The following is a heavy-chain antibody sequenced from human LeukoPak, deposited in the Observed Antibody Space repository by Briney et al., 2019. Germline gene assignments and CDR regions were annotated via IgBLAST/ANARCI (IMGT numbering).Heavy chain of an antibody. CDR3: ARGSRIDYDSSDDAFDI. CDR2: ISYDGSNK. Sequence: GGSLRLSCAASGFTFSSYAMHWVRQAPGKGLEWVAVISYDGSNKYYADSVKGRFTISRDNSKNTLYLQMNSLRAEDTVVYYCARGSRIDYDSSDDAFDIWGQGAMVTVSS. V-gene: IGHV3-30-3*01. CDR1: GFTFSSYA. J-gene: IGHJ3*02. D-gene: IGHD3-22*01.